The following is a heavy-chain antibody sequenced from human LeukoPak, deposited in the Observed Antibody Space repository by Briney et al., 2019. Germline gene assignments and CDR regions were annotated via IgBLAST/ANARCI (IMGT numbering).Heavy chain of an antibody. V-gene: IGHV3-30*18. CDR2: ISYDGSNK. D-gene: IGHD1-26*01. CDR3: AKDRIVGATTISDY. CDR1: GFTFSSYG. J-gene: IGHJ4*02. Sequence: GRSLRLSCAASGFTFSSYGMHWVRQAPGKGLEWVAVISYDGSNKYYADSVKGRFTISRDNPKNTLYLQMNSLRAEDTAVYYCAKDRIVGATTISDYWGQGTLVTVSS.